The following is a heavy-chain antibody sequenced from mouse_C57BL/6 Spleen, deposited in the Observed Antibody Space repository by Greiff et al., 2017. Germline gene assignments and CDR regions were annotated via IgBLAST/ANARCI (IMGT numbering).Heavy chain of an antibody. J-gene: IGHJ2*01. CDR3: SRELFFDY. CDR1: GYTFTSYT. CDR2: INPSSGYT. Sequence: QVQLQQSGAELARPGASVKMSCKASGYTFTSYTVHWVKQRPGQGLEWIGYINPSSGYTKYNQKFKDKATWTADKSSSTAYMQLSSLTSEDSAVYDCSRELFFDYWGQGTTLTVSS. V-gene: IGHV1-4*01.